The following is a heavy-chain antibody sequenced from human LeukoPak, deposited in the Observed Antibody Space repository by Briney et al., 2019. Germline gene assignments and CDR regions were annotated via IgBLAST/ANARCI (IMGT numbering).Heavy chain of an antibody. Sequence: SQTPSLTCAISGDSVSTNSAAWNWIRQSPSRGLEWLGRTYFRSKWYNDYAVSVKSRITINPDTSRNQFSLHLNFVTPEDTAVYYCARGAVAHYDSWGQGTLVTVSS. CDR3: ARGAVAHYDS. J-gene: IGHJ4*02. D-gene: IGHD6-19*01. CDR2: TYFRSKWYN. CDR1: GDSVSTNSAA. V-gene: IGHV6-1*01.